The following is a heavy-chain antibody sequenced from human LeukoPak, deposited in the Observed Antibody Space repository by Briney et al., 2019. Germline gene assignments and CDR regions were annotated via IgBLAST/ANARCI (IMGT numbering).Heavy chain of an antibody. CDR3: ARAPYWGRQRYYMDV. J-gene: IGHJ6*03. D-gene: IGHD2-8*02. Sequence: TLSLTCTVSGDSISSGSYYWSWIRQPAGKGLEWIGRIYTSGSTNYNPSLKSRVTISVDTSKNQFSLKLSSVTAADTAVYYCARAPYWGRQRYYMDVWGKGTTVTISS. CDR1: GDSISSGSYY. V-gene: IGHV4-61*02. CDR2: IYTSGST.